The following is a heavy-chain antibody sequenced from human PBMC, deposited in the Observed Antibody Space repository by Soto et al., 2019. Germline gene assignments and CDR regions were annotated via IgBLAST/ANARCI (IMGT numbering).Heavy chain of an antibody. D-gene: IGHD1-26*01. V-gene: IGHV1-69*08. CDR3: ARDGGSYGAFDI. CDR1: GGTFSSYT. Sequence: VQLVQSGAEVKKPGSSVKVSCKASGGTFSSYTISWVRQAPGQGLEWMGRIIPILGIANYAQKFQGRVTITADKSTSTAYMELSSLRSEDTAVYYCARDGGSYGAFDIWGQGTMVTVSS. J-gene: IGHJ3*02. CDR2: IIPILGIA.